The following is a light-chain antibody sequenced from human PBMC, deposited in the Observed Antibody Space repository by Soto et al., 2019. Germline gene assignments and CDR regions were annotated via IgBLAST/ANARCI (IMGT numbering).Light chain of an antibody. CDR2: WAS. V-gene: IGKV4-1*01. CDR1: QSVLYSSNNKNC. J-gene: IGKJ3*01. CDR3: QQCYNTPS. Sequence: DIVMTQSPDSLSVSLGERATINCKSSQSVLYSSNNKNCLAWYQQKPGQSPKLLIYWASTRESGVPDRFSGSGSATDFTLAISSLQAEDVAVYYCQQCYNTPSFGPGTKVDI.